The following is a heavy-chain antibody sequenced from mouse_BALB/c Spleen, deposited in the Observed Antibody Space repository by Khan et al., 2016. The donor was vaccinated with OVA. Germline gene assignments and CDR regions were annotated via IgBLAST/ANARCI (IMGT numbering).Heavy chain of an antibody. CDR1: GYTFTSYM. D-gene: IGHD2-14*01. Sequence: QVQLQQSGAELARPGASVKMSCKASGYTFTSYMIHWIKQRPGQGLEWIGYINPSSGYTNYNQKFKDKATLTADKSSTTAYMQLSSLTSDDSAVYYCARDGAYYRNDGWFAYWGQGTLVTVSA. CDR3: ARDGAYYRNDGWFAY. CDR2: INPSSGYT. V-gene: IGHV1-4*01. J-gene: IGHJ3*01.